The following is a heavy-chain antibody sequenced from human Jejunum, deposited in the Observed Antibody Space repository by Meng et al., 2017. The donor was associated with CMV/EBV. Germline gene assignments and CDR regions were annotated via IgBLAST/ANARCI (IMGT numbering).Heavy chain of an antibody. CDR1: GYGFISYD. V-gene: IGHV1-8*01. J-gene: IGHJ4*02. D-gene: IGHD5-18*01. CDR3: ARAPRGYSFY. CDR2: MDPNSGDT. Sequence: SCKASGYGFISYDISWVRQATGQGLEWMGWMDPNSGDTGYAQKFQGRVTMTRNTSISTAYMELSRLTSEDTAMYYCARAPRGYSFYWGQGTLVTVSS.